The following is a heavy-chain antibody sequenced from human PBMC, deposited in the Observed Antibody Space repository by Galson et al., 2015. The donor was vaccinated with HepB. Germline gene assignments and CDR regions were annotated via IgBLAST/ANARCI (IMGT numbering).Heavy chain of an antibody. CDR2: MNPNSGNT. J-gene: IGHJ4*02. V-gene: IGHV1-8*01. CDR1: GYTFSSYD. CDR3: ATEGEVRGGFDY. Sequence: SVKVSCKAFGYTFSSYDVTWVRQASGQGLEWMGWMNPNSGNTNYAQKFQERVTITRDMSTSTAYMELNSLTSEDTAVYFCATEGEVRGGFDYWGQGTLVTVSS. D-gene: IGHD3-10*01.